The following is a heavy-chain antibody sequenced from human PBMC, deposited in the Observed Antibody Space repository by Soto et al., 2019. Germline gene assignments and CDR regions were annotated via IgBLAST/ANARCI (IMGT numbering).Heavy chain of an antibody. Sequence: SVKVSCKASGGTFRSYAISWVRQAPGQGLEWMGGIIPIFGTANYAQKFQGRVTITADESTSTAYMELSSLRSEDTAVYYCARDGIAAAVSGYHYYGMDVWGQGTTVTVSS. V-gene: IGHV1-69*13. D-gene: IGHD6-13*01. CDR2: IIPIFGTA. CDR3: ARDGIAAAVSGYHYYGMDV. J-gene: IGHJ6*02. CDR1: GGTFRSYA.